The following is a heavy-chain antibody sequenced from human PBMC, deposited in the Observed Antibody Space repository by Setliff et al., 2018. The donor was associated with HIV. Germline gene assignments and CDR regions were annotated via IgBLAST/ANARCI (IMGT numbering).Heavy chain of an antibody. J-gene: IGHJ5*02. CDR2: IIPIFGTP. CDR3: ARDREGVRLSMIIEGPFDP. D-gene: IGHD3-22*01. V-gene: IGHV1-69*13. Sequence: SVKVSCKASGGTFRSKGISWVRQAPGQGLEWMGGIIPIFGTPDYAQKFQGRLTITADESTSTAYMELRSLRSEDTAVYYCARDREGVRLSMIIEGPFDPWGQGTLVTVSS. CDR1: GGTFRSKG.